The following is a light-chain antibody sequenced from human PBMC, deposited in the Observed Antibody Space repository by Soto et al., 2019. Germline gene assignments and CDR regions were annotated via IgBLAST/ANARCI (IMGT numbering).Light chain of an antibody. CDR1: QDISNY. Sequence: DIQMTQSPSSLSASVGDRVTITCQASQDISNYLNWYQQKPGKAPKLLIYDASNLETGVPSRFSGSGSGTDFTFTISSLQPEDIATYYCQQSYSMPYTFGQGTKAEIK. V-gene: IGKV1-33*01. CDR2: DAS. CDR3: QQSYSMPYT. J-gene: IGKJ2*01.